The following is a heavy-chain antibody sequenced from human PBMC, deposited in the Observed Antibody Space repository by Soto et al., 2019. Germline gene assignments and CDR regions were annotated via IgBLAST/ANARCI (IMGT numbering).Heavy chain of an antibody. J-gene: IGHJ4*02. V-gene: IGHV3-21*01. Sequence: EVQLVESGGGLVKPGGSLRLSCAASGFTFSSYSMNWVRQAPGKGLEWVSSISSSSSYIYYADSVKGRFTISRDNAKNSLYLQMNSLRAKDTAVYYCARGRAGRYYFGYWGQGTLVTVSS. CDR2: ISSSSSYI. D-gene: IGHD3-10*01. CDR3: ARGRAGRYYFGY. CDR1: GFTFSSYS.